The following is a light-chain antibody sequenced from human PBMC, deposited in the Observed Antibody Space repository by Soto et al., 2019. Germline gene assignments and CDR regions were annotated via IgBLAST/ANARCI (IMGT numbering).Light chain of an antibody. V-gene: IGKV1-33*01. CDR1: QDIKNY. CDR3: KQYKEWPPFT. CDR2: DAS. J-gene: IGKJ5*01. Sequence: IHMTQSPSSLSASVGDRVTITCQASQDIKNYLNWYQQKSGKAPKLLIYDASNLEIGAPSRFSGSGSGTEFTLSISSLQSEDFAVYYCKQYKEWPPFTFGQGTRLEIK.